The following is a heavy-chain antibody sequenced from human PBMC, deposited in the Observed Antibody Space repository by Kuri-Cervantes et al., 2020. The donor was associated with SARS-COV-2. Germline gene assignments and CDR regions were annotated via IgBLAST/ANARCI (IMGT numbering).Heavy chain of an antibody. CDR3: ARGGTTVPTSGAFDF. J-gene: IGHJ3*01. V-gene: IGHV4-31*03. CDR2: VYYNGNT. D-gene: IGHD4-17*01. Sequence: LRLSCTVSGGSISSGGYYWSWVRQHPGRGPEWIGYVYYNGNTFYSPSLKSRVTMSIDTSRNQFSLRLSSVTAADTAVYYCARGGTTVPTSGAFDFWGQGTLVTVSS. CDR1: GGSISSGGYY.